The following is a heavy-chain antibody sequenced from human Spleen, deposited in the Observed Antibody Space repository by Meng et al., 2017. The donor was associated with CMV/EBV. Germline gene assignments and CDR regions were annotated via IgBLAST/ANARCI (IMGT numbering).Heavy chain of an antibody. D-gene: IGHD3-3*01. CDR1: GFTFSSYA. CDR3: APSIFGVGSSLDY. Sequence: GESLKISCAASGFTFSSYAMHWVRQAPGKGLEWVAVISYDGSNKYYADSVKGRFTISRDNSKNTLYLQMNSLRAEDTAVYYCAPSIFGVGSSLDYWGQGTLVTVSS. V-gene: IGHV3-30-3*01. CDR2: ISYDGSNK. J-gene: IGHJ4*02.